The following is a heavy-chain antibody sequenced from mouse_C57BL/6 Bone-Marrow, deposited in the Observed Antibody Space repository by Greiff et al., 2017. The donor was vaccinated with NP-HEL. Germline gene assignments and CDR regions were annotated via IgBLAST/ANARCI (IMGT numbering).Heavy chain of an antibody. CDR1: GFTFSDYG. J-gene: IGHJ3*01. Sequence: VHLVESGGGLVKPGGSLKLSCAASGFTFSDYGMHWVRQAPEKGLEWVAYISSGSSTIYYADTVKGRFTISRDNAKNTLFLQMTSLRSEDTAMYYCARHGNYVGFAYWGQGTLVTVSA. CDR3: ARHGNYVGFAY. CDR2: ISSGSSTI. D-gene: IGHD2-1*01. V-gene: IGHV5-17*01.